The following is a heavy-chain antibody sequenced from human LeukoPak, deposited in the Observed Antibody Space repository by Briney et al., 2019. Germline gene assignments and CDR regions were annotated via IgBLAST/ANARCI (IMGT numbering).Heavy chain of an antibody. CDR3: AKGKVNHDGAFDV. J-gene: IGHJ3*01. CDR1: GFTFSSSA. V-gene: IGHV3-23*01. CDR2: ISSSSSYI. D-gene: IGHD1-14*01. Sequence: GGSLRLSCSASGFTFSSSAMSWVRQAPGKGLEWVSSISSSSSYIYYADSVKGRFTISRDYSKSTLYVQMNSLRVEDTAVYYCAKGKVNHDGAFDVWGQGTMVTVSS.